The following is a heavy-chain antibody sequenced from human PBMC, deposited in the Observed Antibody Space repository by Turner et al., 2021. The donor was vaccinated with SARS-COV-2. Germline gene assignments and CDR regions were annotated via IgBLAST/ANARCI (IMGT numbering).Heavy chain of an antibody. V-gene: IGHV3-30-3*01. CDR3: ARDSGDFDY. Sequence: QLQLVVAVGGVVQHWRSLQLSCAASGFTFSSYVRHWVRPAPGKGLEWVAVISYDGSNKYYADSVKGRFTISRENSKNTLDLQMNSLRAEDTAVYYCARDSGDFDYWGQGTLVTVSS. CDR1: GFTFSSYV. J-gene: IGHJ4*02. CDR2: ISYDGSNK. D-gene: IGHD3-10*01.